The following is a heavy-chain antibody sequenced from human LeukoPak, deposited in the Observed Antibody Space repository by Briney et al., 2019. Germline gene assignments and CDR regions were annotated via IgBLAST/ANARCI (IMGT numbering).Heavy chain of an antibody. V-gene: IGHV4-59*12. CDR3: ARDSGTLHDAFDI. CDR2: IYYGGST. CDR1: GASLNISY. J-gene: IGHJ3*02. D-gene: IGHD3-10*01. Sequence: SETLSLTCTVSGASLNISYWSWIRQPPGKGLEWIGYIYYGGSTNYNPSLKSRVTISVDTSKNQFSLKLSSVTAADTAVYYCARDSGTLHDAFDIWGQGTMVTVSS.